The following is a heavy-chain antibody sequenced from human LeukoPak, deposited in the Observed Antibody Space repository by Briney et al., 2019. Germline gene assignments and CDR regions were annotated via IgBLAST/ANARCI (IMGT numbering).Heavy chain of an antibody. CDR3: ARDNRLLWFGELSFWYYFDY. D-gene: IGHD3-10*01. J-gene: IGHJ4*02. Sequence: ASVKVSCKASGYTFTTYAMNWVRQAPGQGLEWMGWINTNTGNPMYAQGFTGRFVFSFDTSVSTAYLQISSLKAEDTAVYYCARDNRLLWFGELSFWYYFDYWGQGTLVTVSS. CDR1: GYTFTTYA. CDR2: INTNTGNP. V-gene: IGHV7-4-1*02.